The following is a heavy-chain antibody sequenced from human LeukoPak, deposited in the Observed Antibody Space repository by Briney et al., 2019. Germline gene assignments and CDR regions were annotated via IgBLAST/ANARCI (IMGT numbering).Heavy chain of an antibody. CDR1: GFTFSSYG. J-gene: IGHJ4*02. V-gene: IGHV3-30*03. Sequence: GGSLRLSCAASGFTFSSYGMHWVRQAPGKGLEWVAVISYDGSNKYYADSVKGRFTISRDNSKNTLYLQMNSLRAEDTAVYYCARGGTYMTTVTPFEYWGQGTLVTVSS. CDR2: ISYDGSNK. D-gene: IGHD4-17*01. CDR3: ARGGTYMTTVTPFEY.